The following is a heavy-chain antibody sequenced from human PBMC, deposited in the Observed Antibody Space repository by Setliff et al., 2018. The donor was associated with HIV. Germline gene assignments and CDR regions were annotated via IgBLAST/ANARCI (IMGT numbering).Heavy chain of an antibody. CDR3: ARAMRGVVVTNMYYYYGMDV. D-gene: IGHD2-21*02. V-gene: IGHV4-38-2*02. Sequence: PSETLSLTCTVSGYSISSGYYWGWIRRPPGKGLEWIGSIYHSGSTYYNPSLKSRVTISVDTSKNQFSLKLSSVTAADTAVYYCARAMRGVVVTNMYYYYGMDVWGQGTTVTVS. J-gene: IGHJ6*02. CDR1: GYSISSGYY. CDR2: IYHSGST.